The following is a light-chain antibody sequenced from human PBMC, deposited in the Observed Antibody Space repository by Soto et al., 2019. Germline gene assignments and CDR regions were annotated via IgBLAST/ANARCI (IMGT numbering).Light chain of an antibody. CDR1: QDISSY. V-gene: IGKV1-9*01. J-gene: IGKJ5*01. CDR3: QQLDSYPLT. CDR2: AAS. Sequence: DIQLTQSPSFLSASVGDRVTITCRASQDISSYLAWYQQEPGKAPKLLIYAASTLQSGVPSRFSGSGSGTEFTLTISSLQPEDFATYYCQQLDSYPLTFGQGTRLEIK.